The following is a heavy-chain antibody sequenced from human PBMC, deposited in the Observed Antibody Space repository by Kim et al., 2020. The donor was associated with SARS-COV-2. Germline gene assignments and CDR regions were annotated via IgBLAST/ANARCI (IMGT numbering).Heavy chain of an antibody. D-gene: IGHD3-22*01. J-gene: IGHJ4*02. V-gene: IGHV4-34*01. Sequence: SETLSLTCAVYGGSFSGYYWSWIRQPPGKGLEWIGEINHSGSTNYNPSLKSRVAISVDTSKNQFSLKLSSVTAADTAVYYCARSNYDSSGYTLGYWGQGTLVTVSS. CDR1: GGSFSGYY. CDR3: ARSNYDSSGYTLGY. CDR2: INHSGST.